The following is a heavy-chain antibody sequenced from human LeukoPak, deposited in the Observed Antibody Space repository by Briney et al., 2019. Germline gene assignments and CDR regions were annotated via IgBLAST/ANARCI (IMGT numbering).Heavy chain of an antibody. V-gene: IGHV3-21*01. CDR1: GFTFSTYS. J-gene: IGHJ4*02. CDR3: ARDPISYCSGGSCYGGQGDY. D-gene: IGHD2-15*01. Sequence: GGSLRLSCAASGFTFSTYSMNWVRQAPGQGLEWVSSISSSSTYIYYADSVKGRFTISRDNSKNSLYLKMNSLRAEDTAVYYCARDPISYCSGGSCYGGQGDYWGQGTLVTVSS. CDR2: ISSSSTYI.